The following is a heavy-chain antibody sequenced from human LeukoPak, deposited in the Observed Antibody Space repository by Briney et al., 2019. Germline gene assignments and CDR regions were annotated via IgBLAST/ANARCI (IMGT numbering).Heavy chain of an antibody. CDR3: ARVVDGYSGYDPIGY. Sequence: PGGSLRLSCAASGFTFSDYYMSWIRQAPGKGPEWVSYISSSSIYTNYADSVKGRFTISRDNAKNSPYLQMNSLRAEDTALYYCARVVDGYSGYDPIGYWGQGTLVTVSS. CDR1: GFTFSDYY. J-gene: IGHJ4*02. CDR2: ISSSSIYT. D-gene: IGHD5-12*01. V-gene: IGHV3-11*05.